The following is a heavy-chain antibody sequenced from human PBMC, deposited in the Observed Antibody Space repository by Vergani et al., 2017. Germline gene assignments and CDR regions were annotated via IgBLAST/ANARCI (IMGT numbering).Heavy chain of an antibody. V-gene: IGHV1-3*01. CDR1: GYTFTSYA. Sequence: QVQLVQSGAEVKKPGASVKVSCKASGYTFTSYAMHWVRQAPGQRLEWMGWFNAGNGNTKYSQKFQVRVTITRDTSASTSYMELRSLRSEDTAVYYWARDLFPIYSSSSIYYYGMDVWGQGTTVTVSS. CDR3: ARDLFPIYSSSSIYYYGMDV. J-gene: IGHJ6*02. D-gene: IGHD6-6*01. CDR2: FNAGNGNT.